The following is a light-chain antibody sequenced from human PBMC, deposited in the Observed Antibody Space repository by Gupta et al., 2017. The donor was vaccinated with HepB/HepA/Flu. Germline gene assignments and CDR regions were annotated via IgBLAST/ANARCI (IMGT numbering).Light chain of an antibody. V-gene: IGLV1-47*02. J-gene: IGLJ1*01. CDR2: NDD. CDR3: AAWDNSLSAYV. Sequence: QPVLTQPPSASGTPGQRVAISCSGSSYNVGRDNVYWYRQLPGTAPKLLIYNDDRRPSGVPDRFSGSKSGTSASLAISGLRSEDEADYYFAAWDNSLSAYVFGTGTWVTVL. CDR1: SYNVGRDN.